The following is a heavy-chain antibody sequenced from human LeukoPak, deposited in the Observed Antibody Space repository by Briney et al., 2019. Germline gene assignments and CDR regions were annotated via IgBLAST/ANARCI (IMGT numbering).Heavy chain of an antibody. Sequence: VESLKLSCNGSGYSFSNEWIGWVRQMPGKGLEWMGLIYPCDSDTRYSASFQGQVTISADKSISTAYLQWSSLKASDTAMYYCARRGCNGGSCNGYWGQGTLVTVSS. CDR2: IYPCDSDT. D-gene: IGHD2-15*01. CDR3: ARRGCNGGSCNGY. CDR1: GYSFSNEW. V-gene: IGHV5-51*01. J-gene: IGHJ4*02.